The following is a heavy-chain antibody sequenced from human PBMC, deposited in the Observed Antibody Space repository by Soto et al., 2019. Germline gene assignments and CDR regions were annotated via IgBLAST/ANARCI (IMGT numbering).Heavy chain of an antibody. CDR2: IYPGDSDT. D-gene: IGHD3-9*01. CDR1: GYSFTSYW. V-gene: IGHV5-51*01. CDR3: ARSLLDYDINENWFDP. J-gene: IGHJ5*02. Sequence: PGESLKISCKGSGYSFTSYWIGWVRQMPGKGLEWMGIIYPGDSDTRYSPSFQGQVTISADKSISTAYLQWSSLKASDTAMYYCARSLLDYDINENWFDPWGQGTLVTVSS.